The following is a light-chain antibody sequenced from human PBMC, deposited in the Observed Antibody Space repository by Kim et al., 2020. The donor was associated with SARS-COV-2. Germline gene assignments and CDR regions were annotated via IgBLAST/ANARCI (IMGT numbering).Light chain of an antibody. CDR2: AAS. CDR3: QKYNGAPWA. Sequence: ASVGDRVTITCRASQGMSNDLAWYQQKPGKVPKLLIYAASALRSGVPFRFSGSGSGTDFTLTIRSLQPEDAASYYCQKYNGAPWAFGQGTKVDIK. J-gene: IGKJ1*01. CDR1: QGMSND. V-gene: IGKV1-27*01.